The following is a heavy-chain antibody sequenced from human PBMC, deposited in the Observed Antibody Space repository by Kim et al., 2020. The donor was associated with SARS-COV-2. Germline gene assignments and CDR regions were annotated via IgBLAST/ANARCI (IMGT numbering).Heavy chain of an antibody. CDR1: HGSINSGDYY. V-gene: IGHV4-39*01. CDR3: ARTTSWETHDY. D-gene: IGHD1-26*01. Sequence: SETLSLTCAVSHGSINSGDYYWTWIRQPPGKGLEWVATIFYKGNTYYNPSLKSRVSMSIDTSRNQFSLRVTPVTAADSATYYCARTTSWETHDYWGQGTLVTVSS. CDR2: IFYKGNT. J-gene: IGHJ4*02.